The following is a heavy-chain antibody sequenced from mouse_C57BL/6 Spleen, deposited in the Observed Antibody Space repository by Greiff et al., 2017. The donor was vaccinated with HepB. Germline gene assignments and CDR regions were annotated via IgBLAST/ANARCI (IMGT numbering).Heavy chain of an antibody. CDR1: GFTFTDYY. J-gene: IGHJ2*01. D-gene: IGHD3-3*01. V-gene: IGHV7-3*01. Sequence: EVQRVESGGGLVQPGGSLSLSCAASGFTFTDYYMSWVRQPPGKALEWLGFIRNKANGYTTEYSASVKGRFTISRDNSQSILYLQMNALRAEDSATYYCARPSLGQGLDYWGQGTTLTVSS. CDR2: IRNKANGYTT. CDR3: ARPSLGQGLDY.